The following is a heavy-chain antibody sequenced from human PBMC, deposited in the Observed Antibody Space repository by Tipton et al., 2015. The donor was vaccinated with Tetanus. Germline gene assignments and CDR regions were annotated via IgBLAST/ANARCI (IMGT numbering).Heavy chain of an antibody. CDR2: IFYNGRT. Sequence: TLSLTCNVSGDSMTDFYWSWIRQPPGKGLEWIAYIFYNGRTQYSPSLKSRVTISVDTAQNQFSLQLRSVTAADTAIYYCAREAINSEDRRAFDVWGQGTMVTVSP. J-gene: IGHJ3*01. V-gene: IGHV4-59*01. D-gene: IGHD3-22*01. CDR1: GDSMTDFY. CDR3: AREAINSEDRRAFDV.